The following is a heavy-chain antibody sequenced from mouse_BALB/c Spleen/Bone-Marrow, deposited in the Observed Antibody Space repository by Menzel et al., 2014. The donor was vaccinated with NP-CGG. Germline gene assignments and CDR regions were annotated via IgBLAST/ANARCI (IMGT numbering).Heavy chain of an antibody. CDR1: GFTFSDYY. CDR2: ISDGGSYT. V-gene: IGHV5-4*02. CDR3: VLRWFAY. J-gene: IGHJ3*01. D-gene: IGHD1-1*01. Sequence: DVMLVESGGGLVKPGGSLKLSCAASGFTFSDYYMYWVRQTPEKRLEWVATISDGGSYTYYPDSVKGRLTISRDNAKNNLYLQMSSLKSEDTAMYYCVLRWFAYWGQGTLVTVSA.